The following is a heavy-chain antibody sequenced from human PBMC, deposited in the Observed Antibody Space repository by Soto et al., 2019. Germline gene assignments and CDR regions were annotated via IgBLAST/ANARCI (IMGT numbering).Heavy chain of an antibody. Sequence: QVQLVESGGGVVQPGRSLRLSCAASGFTFSSYGMHWVRQAPGKGLEWVAVISYDGSNKYYADSVKGRFTISRDNSKNTLYLQMNSLRAEDTAVYYCAKGGLPAADYYYYYYRDVWGKGTTVTVSS. J-gene: IGHJ6*03. CDR2: ISYDGSNK. D-gene: IGHD2-2*01. V-gene: IGHV3-30*18. CDR3: AKGGLPAADYYYYYYRDV. CDR1: GFTFSSYG.